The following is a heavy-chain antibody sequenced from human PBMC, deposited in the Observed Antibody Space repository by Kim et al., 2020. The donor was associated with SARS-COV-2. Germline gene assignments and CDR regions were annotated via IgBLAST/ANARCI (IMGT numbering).Heavy chain of an antibody. CDR1: GYTFTSYA. D-gene: IGHD2-15*01. CDR2: INAGNGNT. V-gene: IGHV1-3*01. CDR3: ASVTVSCSGGSCYSGH. Sequence: ASVKVSCKASGYTFTSYAMHWVRQAPGQRLEWMGWINAGNGNTKYSQKFQGRVTITRDTSASTAYMELSSLRSEDTAVYYCASVTVSCSGGSCYSGHWGQGTLVTVSS. J-gene: IGHJ4*02.